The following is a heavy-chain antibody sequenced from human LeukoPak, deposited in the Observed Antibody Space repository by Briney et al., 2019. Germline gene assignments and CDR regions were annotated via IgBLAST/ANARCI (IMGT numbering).Heavy chain of an antibody. V-gene: IGHV1-2*02. Sequence: EASVKVSCKASGYTFTGYYMHWVRQAPGQGLEWMGWINPNSGGTNYAQKFQGRVTMARDTSISTAYMELSRLRSDDTAVYYCASRGVGYGGNDVPYWGQGTLVTVSS. CDR3: ASRGVGYGGNDVPY. CDR2: INPNSGGT. CDR1: GYTFTGYY. D-gene: IGHD4-23*01. J-gene: IGHJ4*02.